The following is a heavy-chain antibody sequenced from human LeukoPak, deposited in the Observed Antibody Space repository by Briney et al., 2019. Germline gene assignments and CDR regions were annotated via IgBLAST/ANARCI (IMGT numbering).Heavy chain of an antibody. V-gene: IGHV4-30-4*01. J-gene: IGHJ4*02. CDR1: GDSISSGDHY. CDR3: ARAAADTNSWYYFDY. Sequence: SQTLSLTCTVSGDSISSGDHYWSWIRQPPGTGLEWIGYIHYSGSTYYNPSVKSRVIISVAMSKNQFSLSLDSLTAADSAVYYCARAAADTNSWYYFDYWGQGTLVTVSP. D-gene: IGHD2/OR15-2a*01. CDR2: IHYSGST.